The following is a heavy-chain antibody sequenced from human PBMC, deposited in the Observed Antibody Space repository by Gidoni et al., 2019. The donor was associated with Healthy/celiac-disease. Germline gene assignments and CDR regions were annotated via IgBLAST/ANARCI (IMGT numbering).Heavy chain of an antibody. V-gene: IGHV3-74*01. CDR3: ARAPPVGTMPSFDY. Sequence: EVQLVESGGGLVQPGGSLRLSCAASGFTFSSYWMHWVRQAPGKGLVGVSRINSDGSSTSYADSVKGRFTISRDNAKNTLYLQMNSLRAEDTAVYYCARAPPVGTMPSFDYWGQGTLVTVSS. CDR1: GFTFSSYW. CDR2: INSDGSST. D-gene: IGHD1-26*01. J-gene: IGHJ4*02.